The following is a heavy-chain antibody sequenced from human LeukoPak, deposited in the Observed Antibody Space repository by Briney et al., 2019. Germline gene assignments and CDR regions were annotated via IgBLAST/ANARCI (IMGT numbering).Heavy chain of an antibody. D-gene: IGHD5-18*01. Sequence: SETLSLTCTVSGGSISSSSYYWGWIRQPPGKGLEWIGSIYYSGSTYYNPSLKSRVTISVDTSKNQFSLKLSSVTAADTAVYYCARHLNSRWIQLWLDYFDYWGQGTLVTVSS. CDR1: GGSISSSSYY. V-gene: IGHV4-39*01. J-gene: IGHJ4*02. CDR3: ARHLNSRWIQLWLDYFDY. CDR2: IYYSGST.